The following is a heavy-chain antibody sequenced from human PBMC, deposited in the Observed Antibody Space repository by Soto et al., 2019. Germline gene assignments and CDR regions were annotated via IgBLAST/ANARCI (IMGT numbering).Heavy chain of an antibody. J-gene: IGHJ6*02. CDR1: GGTFSSYA. Sequence: SVKVSCKASGGTFSSYAISWVRQAPGQGLEWMGGIIPIFGTANYAQKFQGRVTITADESTSTAYMELSSLRSEDTAVYYCARDAPLLSGMDVWGQGTTVTVS. CDR3: ARDAPLLSGMDV. D-gene: IGHD2-21*01. V-gene: IGHV1-69*13. CDR2: IIPIFGTA.